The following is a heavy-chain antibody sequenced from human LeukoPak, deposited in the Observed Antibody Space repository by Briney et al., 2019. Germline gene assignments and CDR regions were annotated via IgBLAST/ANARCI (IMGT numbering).Heavy chain of an antibody. CDR1: GDSVSSNSAA. J-gene: IGHJ5*02. CDR2: TYYRSKWYN. CDR3: AREGIAAAGTRRPNWFDP. Sequence: SQTLSLTCAISGDSVSSNSAAWNWIRQSPSRGLEWLGRTYYRSKWYNDYAVSVKSRITINPDTSKNQFSLQLNSVTPEDTAVYYCAREGIAAAGTRRPNWFDPWGQATLVTVSS. V-gene: IGHV6-1*01. D-gene: IGHD6-13*01.